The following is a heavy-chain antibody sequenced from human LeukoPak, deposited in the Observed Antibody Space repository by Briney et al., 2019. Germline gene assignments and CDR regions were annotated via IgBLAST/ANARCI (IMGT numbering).Heavy chain of an antibody. CDR1: GFTFSSYG. D-gene: IGHD3-10*01. CDR2: ISYDGSNK. J-gene: IGHJ4*02. Sequence: HPGRSLRLSCAASGFTFSSYGMHWVRQAPGKGLEWVAVISYDGSNKYYADSVKGRFTISRDNSKNTLYLQMNSLRAEDTAVYYCAKTNMVRGVTGYYFDYWGQGTLATVSS. CDR3: AKTNMVRGVTGYYFDY. V-gene: IGHV3-30*18.